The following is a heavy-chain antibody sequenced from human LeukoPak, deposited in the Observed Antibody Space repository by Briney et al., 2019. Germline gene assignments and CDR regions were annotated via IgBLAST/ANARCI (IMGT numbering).Heavy chain of an antibody. J-gene: IGHJ4*02. CDR2: IFYSGRST. CDR3: ARDFLLQSEGLFDY. V-gene: IGHV4-31*03. D-gene: IGHD4-11*01. Sequence: SETLSLTCTVSGDSISSGGYYWTWIRQHPGKGLEWIGDIFYSGRSTYYNPSLKSRVTMSVDRSQSQFSLNLRSVTAADTAVYYCARDFLLQSEGLFDYWGQGTLVTVSS. CDR1: GDSISSGGYY.